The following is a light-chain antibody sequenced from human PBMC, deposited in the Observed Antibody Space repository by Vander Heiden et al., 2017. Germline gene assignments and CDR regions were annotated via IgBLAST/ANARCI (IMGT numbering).Light chain of an antibody. CDR2: CAS. V-gene: IGKV3-15*01. J-gene: IGKJ1*01. CDR1: QSVSSN. CDR3: HPSTSWPPSP. Sequence: EIVMTQSPATLSVSPGESATLSCRPSQSVSSNLARYQQKPGQAPRLLIYCASSRATGIPGRFIGSGCGPSFSLTLLLLLSPSFSLSSCHPSTSWPPSPFG.